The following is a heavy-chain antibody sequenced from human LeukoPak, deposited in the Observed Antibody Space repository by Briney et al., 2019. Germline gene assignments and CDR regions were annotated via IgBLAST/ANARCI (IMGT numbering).Heavy chain of an antibody. V-gene: IGHV4-59*08. CDR1: GGSINNYY. Sequence: PSETLSLTCTVSGGSINNYYWSWVRQPPGAGLEWLAYIYYTGSTNYNPSLKTRLTISVDTSKNQFSLRLNSVTAADTAVYYCASHYSSSWSIEYFQHWGQGTLVTVSS. CDR3: ASHYSSSWSIEYFQH. J-gene: IGHJ1*01. CDR2: IYYTGST. D-gene: IGHD6-13*01.